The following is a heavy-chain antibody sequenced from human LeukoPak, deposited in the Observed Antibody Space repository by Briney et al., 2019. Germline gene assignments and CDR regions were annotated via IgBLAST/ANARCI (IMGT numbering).Heavy chain of an antibody. CDR3: ASSPVLLWFGESHPVFDY. V-gene: IGHV4-34*01. CDR1: GGSFSGYY. J-gene: IGHJ4*02. Sequence: PSETLSLTCAVYGGSFSGYYWSWIRQPPGKGLEWIGEINHSGSTNYNPSLKSRVTISVDTSKNQFSLKLSSVTAADTAVYYCASSPVLLWFGESHPVFDYWGQGTLVTVSS. D-gene: IGHD3-10*01. CDR2: INHSGST.